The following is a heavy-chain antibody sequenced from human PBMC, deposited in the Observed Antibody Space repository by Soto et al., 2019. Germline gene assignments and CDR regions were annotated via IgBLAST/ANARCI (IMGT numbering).Heavy chain of an antibody. CDR3: ASNPYERPAY. D-gene: IGHD2-2*01. Sequence: QVQLVESGGGVVQPGRSLRLSCAVSGFTFSNYGMNWFRQAPGKGLEWVAVISYEGSNKYYADSVKGRFTISRDNSKNTLYLQMNGLRVEDTAVYFCASNPYERPAYWGQGTLVTVSS. CDR1: GFTFSNYG. CDR2: ISYEGSNK. J-gene: IGHJ4*02. V-gene: IGHV3-30*03.